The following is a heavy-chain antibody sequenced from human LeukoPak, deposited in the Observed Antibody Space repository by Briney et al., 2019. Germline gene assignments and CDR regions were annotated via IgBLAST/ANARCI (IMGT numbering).Heavy chain of an antibody. V-gene: IGHV3-11*04. CDR3: ARAGELRYMDV. CDR1: GFTFSDYY. CDR2: IKGIGPTT. J-gene: IGHJ6*03. D-gene: IGHD3-16*01. Sequence: GGSLRLSCAASGFTFSDYYMSWIRQAPGKGLEWVSTIKGIGPTTYYADSVKGRFTISRDNARNSLFLQMSSLRADDTAIYYCARAGELRYMDVWGKGTAVTVSS.